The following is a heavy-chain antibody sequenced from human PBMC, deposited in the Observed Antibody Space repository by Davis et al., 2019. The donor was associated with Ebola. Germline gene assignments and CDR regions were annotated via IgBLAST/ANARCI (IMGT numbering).Heavy chain of an antibody. D-gene: IGHD5-12*01. Sequence: ASVKVSCKASGYTFTNYYMHWVRQEEGQGLEWMGMINPNDGRTIYAQKFQGRVTVTRDTSTTTVYMDLSSLRSEDTALYFCTTPGGQDSGYDVFDIWGQGTMVTVSS. CDR2: INPNDGRT. CDR1: GYTFTNYY. V-gene: IGHV1-46*03. J-gene: IGHJ3*02. CDR3: TTPGGQDSGYDVFDI.